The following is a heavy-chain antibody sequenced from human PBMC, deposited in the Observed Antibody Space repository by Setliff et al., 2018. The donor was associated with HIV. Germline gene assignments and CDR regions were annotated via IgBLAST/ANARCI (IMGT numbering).Heavy chain of an antibody. J-gene: IGHJ6*03. CDR1: GFTFSSHW. V-gene: IGHV3-7*01. CDR3: ARRKLEVWVNDYYSYYLDV. D-gene: IGHD1-1*01. Sequence: GGSLRLSCAASGFTFSSHWMSWIRQAPGKGLEWVASIKQDGSEKFYVDSVKGRFTMSRDNAKNSLILQMNSLTVEDTAVYYCARRKLEVWVNDYYSYYLDVWGKGTTVTVSS. CDR2: IKQDGSEK.